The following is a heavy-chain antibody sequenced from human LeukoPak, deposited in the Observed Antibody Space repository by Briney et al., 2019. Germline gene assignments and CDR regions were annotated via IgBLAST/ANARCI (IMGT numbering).Heavy chain of an antibody. D-gene: IGHD3-22*01. Sequence: GGSLRLSCAASAFTFTSYAMSWVRQAPGKWLEWVSAISGSGGSTYYADSVKGRFTISRDNAKNALYLQMNSLRAEDTALYHCARHTDSSGYQSWFDPWGQGTLVTVSS. V-gene: IGHV3-23*01. CDR2: ISGSGGST. CDR3: ARHTDSSGYQSWFDP. J-gene: IGHJ5*02. CDR1: AFTFTSYA.